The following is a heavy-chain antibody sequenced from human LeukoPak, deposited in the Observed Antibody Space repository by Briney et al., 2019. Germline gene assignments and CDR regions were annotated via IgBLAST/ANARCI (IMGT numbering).Heavy chain of an antibody. D-gene: IGHD2-8*01. Sequence: TGGSLRLSCAASGFTFSSYSMNWVRQAPGKGLEWVSYISSSSSTLYYTDSVKGRFTISRDNAKNSLYLQMNSLRAEDTAVYYCARDAPTNGIWYSGFDYWGQGTLVTVSS. J-gene: IGHJ4*02. CDR2: ISSSSSTL. CDR3: ARDAPTNGIWYSGFDY. V-gene: IGHV3-48*01. CDR1: GFTFSSYS.